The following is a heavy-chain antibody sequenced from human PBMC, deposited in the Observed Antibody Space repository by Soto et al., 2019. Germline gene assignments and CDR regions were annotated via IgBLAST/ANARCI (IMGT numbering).Heavy chain of an antibody. V-gene: IGHV1-69*13. D-gene: IGHD3-9*01. J-gene: IGHJ4*02. CDR2: IIPIFGTA. Sequence: ASVKVSCKASGGTFSSYAISWVRQAPGQGLEWMGGIIPIFGTANYAQKFQGRVTITADESTSTAYMELSSLRSEDTAVYYCARARGRYYDILTGYLLWGQGTLVTVST. CDR3: ARARGRYYDILTGYLL. CDR1: GGTFSSYA.